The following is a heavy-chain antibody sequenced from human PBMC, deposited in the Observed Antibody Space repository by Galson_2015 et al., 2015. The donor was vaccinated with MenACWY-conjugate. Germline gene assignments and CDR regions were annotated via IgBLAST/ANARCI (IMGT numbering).Heavy chain of an antibody. D-gene: IGHD3-10*01. J-gene: IGHJ6*03. Sequence: SLRLSCAASGFTFSNYAMSWVRQAPGKGLEWVSGIGSSGFSTYYADSVKGRFTMSRDNSKNTLYLQMNSLRAEDTAVYYCARGRGSLYYYMDVWGKGTTVTVSS. CDR2: IGSSGFST. CDR3: ARGRGSLYYYMDV. V-gene: IGHV3-23*01. CDR1: GFTFSNYA.